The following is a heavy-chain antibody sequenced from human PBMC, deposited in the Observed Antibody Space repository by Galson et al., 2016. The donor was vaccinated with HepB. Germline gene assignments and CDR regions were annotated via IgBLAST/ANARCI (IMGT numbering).Heavy chain of an antibody. J-gene: IGHJ1*01. CDR2: ISHSGSA. D-gene: IGHD3-10*01. CDR1: GGPIANSNW. Sequence: SETLSLTCAVSGGPIANSNWWSWVRQAPGKGLEWIGEISHSGSAHYNPSLESRVTLSSDMSRDESSLKLYSVTAADTAMYFCTRESGAFVPFGFWGQGALVTVPS. CDR3: TRESGAFVPFGF. V-gene: IGHV4-4*02.